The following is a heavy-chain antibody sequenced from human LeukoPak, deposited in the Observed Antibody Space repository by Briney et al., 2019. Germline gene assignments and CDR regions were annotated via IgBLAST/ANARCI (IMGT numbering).Heavy chain of an antibody. V-gene: IGHV3-11*04. CDR2: ISSSSSTI. J-gene: IGHJ6*02. Sequence: LSLTCTVSGGSISSYYWSWIRQPPGKGLEWVSYISSSSSTIYYADSVKGRFTISRDNAKNSLYLQMNSLRAEDTAVYYCARGEKQIAYYYGMDVWGQGTTVTVSS. D-gene: IGHD2-21*01. CDR3: ARGEKQIAYYYGMDV. CDR1: GGSISSYY.